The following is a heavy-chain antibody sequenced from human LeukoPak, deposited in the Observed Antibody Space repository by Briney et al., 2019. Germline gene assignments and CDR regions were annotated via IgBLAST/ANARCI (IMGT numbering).Heavy chain of an antibody. CDR2: IDPSDSYT. V-gene: IGHV5-10-1*01. J-gene: IGHJ4*02. CDR1: GYSFTSYW. Sequence: GESLKISCKGSGYSFTSYWISWVRQMPGKGLEWMGRIDPSDSYTNYSPSFQGHVTISADKSISTAYLQWSSLKASDTAMYYCASFGYSYGPESGYWGQGTLVTVSS. CDR3: ASFGYSYGPESGY. D-gene: IGHD5-18*01.